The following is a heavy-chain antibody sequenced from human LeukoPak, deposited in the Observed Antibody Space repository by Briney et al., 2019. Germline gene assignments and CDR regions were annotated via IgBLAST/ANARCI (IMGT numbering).Heavy chain of an antibody. CDR1: GFTFSNYA. V-gene: IGHV3-23*01. Sequence: GGSLRLSCAASGFTFSNYATSWVRQAPGKGLEWVSTISNTGSDTYYADSAKGRFTISRDNSENTLYLQMNNLRAEDTAIHYCAKVPYSDYGSGRPPFMDVWGQGTTVAVSS. D-gene: IGHD3-10*01. J-gene: IGHJ6*02. CDR2: ISNTGSDT. CDR3: AKVPYSDYGSGRPPFMDV.